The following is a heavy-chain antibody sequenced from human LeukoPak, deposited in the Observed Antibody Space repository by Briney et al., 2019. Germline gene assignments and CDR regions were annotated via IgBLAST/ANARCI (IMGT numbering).Heavy chain of an antibody. J-gene: IGHJ6*02. CDR2: ISSGSNTI. CDR1: GFTFSSYG. Sequence: GGSLRLSCAASGFTFSSYGMHWVRQAPGKGLEWVSYISSGSNTIYYADSVKGRFTISRDNTKNSLYLEMNSLRAEDTAVYYCVRSMDVWGQGTTVTVSS. V-gene: IGHV3-48*04. CDR3: VRSMDV.